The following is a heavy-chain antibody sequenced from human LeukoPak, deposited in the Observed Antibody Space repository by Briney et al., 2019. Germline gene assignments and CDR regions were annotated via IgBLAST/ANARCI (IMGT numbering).Heavy chain of an antibody. Sequence: GESLKISCKSSGYNFITFWLAWVRRMPGKGLEWMGILYPGDSDTRYSPSFRGQVTISADKSISTAYLQWSNLKASDTAMYYCARSFYYGDKTTFDYWGQGTLVTVSS. CDR2: LYPGDSDT. CDR1: GYNFITFW. V-gene: IGHV5-51*01. D-gene: IGHD4-23*01. CDR3: ARSFYYGDKTTFDY. J-gene: IGHJ4*02.